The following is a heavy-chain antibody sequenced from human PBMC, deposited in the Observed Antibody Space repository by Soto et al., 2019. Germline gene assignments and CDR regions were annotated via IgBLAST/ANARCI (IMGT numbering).Heavy chain of an antibody. CDR1: GGSISSSSYY. CDR2: FYYSGST. V-gene: IGHV4-39*01. J-gene: IGHJ4*02. Sequence: SETLSLTCTVSGGSISSSSYYWGWIRQPPGKGLEWIGSFYYSGSTYYNPSLKSRLTISVDTSKNQFSLKLSSVTAADTAVYYCSRGPDRDTRKFDSWGQGIQVTVSS. CDR3: SRGPDRDTRKFDS.